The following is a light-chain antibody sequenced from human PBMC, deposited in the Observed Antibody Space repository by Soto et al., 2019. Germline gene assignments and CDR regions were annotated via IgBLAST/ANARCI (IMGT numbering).Light chain of an antibody. J-gene: IGKJ5*01. Sequence: EIVMTQSPATLSVSPGERVTLSCRASQSISTDLAWYQQKPGKAPRLLIYGASTRATGIPARFSGSGSGTELNLTLSSRQSEDFEVYYCQHYHNWTPSITFGQGTRLEIK. CDR2: GAS. CDR3: QHYHNWTPSIT. CDR1: QSISTD. V-gene: IGKV3-15*01.